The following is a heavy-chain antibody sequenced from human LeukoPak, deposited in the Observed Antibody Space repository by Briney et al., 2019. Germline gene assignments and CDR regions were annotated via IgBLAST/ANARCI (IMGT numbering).Heavy chain of an antibody. CDR2: ISGSGGST. D-gene: IGHD3-22*01. J-gene: IGHJ4*02. Sequence: GGSLRLSCAASGFTFSSYAMSWVRQAPGKGLEWVSAISGSGGSTYYADSVKGRFTISRNNSKNTLYLQMNSLRAEDTAVYYCASVRSGYYYYFDYWGQGTLVTVSS. CDR3: ASVRSGYYYYFDY. V-gene: IGHV3-23*01. CDR1: GFTFSSYA.